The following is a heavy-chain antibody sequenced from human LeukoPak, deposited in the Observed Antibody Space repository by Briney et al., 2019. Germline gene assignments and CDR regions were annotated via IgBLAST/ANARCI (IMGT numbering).Heavy chain of an antibody. CDR2: INHSGST. CDR3: ARWRYDSTGGFDY. CDR1: GGSFSGYY. V-gene: IGHV4-34*01. J-gene: IGHJ4*02. D-gene: IGHD3-22*01. Sequence: SETLSLTCAVYGGSFSGYYWSWIRQPPGKGLEWIGEINHSGSTNYNPSLKSRVTISVGTSKNQFSLKLSSVTAADTAVYYCARWRYDSTGGFDYWGQGTLVTVSS.